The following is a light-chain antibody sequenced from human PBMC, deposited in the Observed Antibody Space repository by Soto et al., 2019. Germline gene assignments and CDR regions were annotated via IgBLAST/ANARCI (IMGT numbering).Light chain of an antibody. CDR3: QPFNSYPHT. CDR2: DAS. CDR1: QGISSA. V-gene: IGKV1-13*02. J-gene: IGKJ5*01. Sequence: AIQLTQSPSSLSASVGDRVTITCRASQGISSALAWYQQKPGKAPKLLIYDASSLESGVPSRFSGSGSGTDFTLTISILQPEDFATYYCQPFNSYPHTFGQGTRLEIK.